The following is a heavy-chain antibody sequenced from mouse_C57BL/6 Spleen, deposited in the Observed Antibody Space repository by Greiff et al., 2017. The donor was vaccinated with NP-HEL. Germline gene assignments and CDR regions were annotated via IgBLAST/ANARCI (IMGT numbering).Heavy chain of an antibody. D-gene: IGHD2-3*01. J-gene: IGHJ2*01. CDR1: GFTFSSYA. CDR3: ASLDGYSFDY. V-gene: IGHV5-4*03. CDR2: ISDGGSYT. Sequence: EVKLVESGGGLVKPGGSLKLSCAASGFTFSSYAMSWVRQTPEKRLEWVATISDGGSYTYYPDNVKGRFTISRDNAKNNLYLQMSHLKSEDTAMYYCASLDGYSFDYWGQGTTLTVSS.